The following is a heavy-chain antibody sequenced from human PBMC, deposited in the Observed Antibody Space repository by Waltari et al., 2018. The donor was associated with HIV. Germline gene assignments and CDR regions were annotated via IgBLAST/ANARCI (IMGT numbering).Heavy chain of an antibody. Sequence: QITLKESGPTLVKPTQTLTLTCTFSGFSLSTSGVGVGWIRQPPGTALEWLALIYWNDDKRYSPSLKSRLTITKDTSKNQVVLTMTNMDPVDTATYYCAHRVNYYDSSGYYYDNWFDPWGQGTLVTVSS. CDR2: IYWNDDK. CDR1: GFSLSTSGVG. J-gene: IGHJ5*02. CDR3: AHRVNYYDSSGYYYDNWFDP. D-gene: IGHD3-22*01. V-gene: IGHV2-5*01.